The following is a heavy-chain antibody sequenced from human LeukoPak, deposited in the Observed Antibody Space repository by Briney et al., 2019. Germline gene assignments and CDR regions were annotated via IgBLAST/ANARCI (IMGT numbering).Heavy chain of an antibody. J-gene: IGHJ2*01. CDR3: ARVRGSLWYFDL. D-gene: IGHD3-16*01. V-gene: IGHV4-39*07. CDR1: GGSISSSSYY. CDR2: IYYSGST. Sequence: PSETLSLTCTVSGGSISSSSYYWGWIRQPPGKGLEWIGSIYYSGSTYYNPSLKSRVTISVDTSKNQFSLKLGSVTAADTAVYYCARVRGSLWYFDLWGRGTLVIVSS.